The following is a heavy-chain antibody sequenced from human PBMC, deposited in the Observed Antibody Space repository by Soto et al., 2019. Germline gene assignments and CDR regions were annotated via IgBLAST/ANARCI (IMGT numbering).Heavy chain of an antibody. CDR1: GFSFNNYA. Sequence: EVQLLESGGGLVQPGGSLRLSCAASGFSFNNYAMTWVRQAPGKGLEWVSAISGSGGATFYADSVKGRLTISRDNSKNTLYLQMNSLRAEDTAVYYCAKESGASGWEPFEYWGQGTLVTVSS. CDR2: ISGSGGAT. V-gene: IGHV3-23*01. D-gene: IGHD6-19*01. J-gene: IGHJ4*02. CDR3: AKESGASGWEPFEY.